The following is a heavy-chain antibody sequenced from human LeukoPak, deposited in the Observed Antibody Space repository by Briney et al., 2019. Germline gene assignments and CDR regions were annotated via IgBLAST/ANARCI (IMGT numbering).Heavy chain of an antibody. V-gene: IGHV1-24*01. Sequence: ASVKVSCKVSGYTLTELSMHWVRQAPGKGLEWMGGFDPEDGETIYAQKFQGRVTMTEDTSTDTAYMELSSLRSEDTAVYYCATYYDSSGYYPGFGYWGQGTLVTVSS. J-gene: IGHJ4*02. CDR3: ATYYDSSGYYPGFGY. CDR1: GYTLTELS. D-gene: IGHD3-22*01. CDR2: FDPEDGET.